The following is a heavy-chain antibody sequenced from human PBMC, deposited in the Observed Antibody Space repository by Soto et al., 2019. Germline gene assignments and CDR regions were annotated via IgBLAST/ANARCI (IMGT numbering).Heavy chain of an antibody. Sequence: GGSLRLSCAASGFTFSSYAMHWVRQAPGKGLEWVAVISYDGSNKYYADSVKGRFTISRDNSKNTLYLQMNSLRAEDTAVYYCAREGRITIFGVVISLPAAFDIWGQGTMVTVSS. CDR2: ISYDGSNK. D-gene: IGHD3-3*01. V-gene: IGHV3-30-3*01. CDR1: GFTFSSYA. J-gene: IGHJ3*02. CDR3: AREGRITIFGVVISLPAAFDI.